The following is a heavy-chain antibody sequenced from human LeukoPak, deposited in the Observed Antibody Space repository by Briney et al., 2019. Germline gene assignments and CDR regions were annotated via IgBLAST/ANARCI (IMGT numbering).Heavy chain of an antibody. CDR3: ARLSVIVGAALEYYYYYMDV. D-gene: IGHD1-26*01. CDR1: GGTFSGYY. CDR2: SNDSGGT. Sequence: SETLSLTRAVYGGTFSGYYWSWIRQPPGKRLEWVGESNDSGGTNYNPSLKSRVTISADKSKNQVSLKLTSVTAADTAVYYCARLSVIVGAALEYYYYYMDVWGQGTTVTVSS. J-gene: IGHJ6*03. V-gene: IGHV4-34*01.